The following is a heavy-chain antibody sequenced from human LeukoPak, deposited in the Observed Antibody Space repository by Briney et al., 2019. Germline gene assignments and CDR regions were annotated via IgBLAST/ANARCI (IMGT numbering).Heavy chain of an antibody. CDR1: GYSFNTYW. J-gene: IGHJ4*02. CDR3: ATGGYCSGGRCYSFFDY. V-gene: IGHV5-51*01. Sequence: GESLKISCKGSGYSFNTYWIGWVRQMPGKGLEWVGIIYPGDSDTRYSPSFEGQVTISADKSISTAYLQWSSLKASDTAMYYCATGGYCSGGRCYSFFDYWGQGTLVTVSS. CDR2: IYPGDSDT. D-gene: IGHD2-15*01.